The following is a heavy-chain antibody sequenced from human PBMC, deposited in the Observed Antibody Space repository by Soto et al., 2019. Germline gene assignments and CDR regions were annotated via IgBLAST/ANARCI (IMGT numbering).Heavy chain of an antibody. D-gene: IGHD3-9*01. Sequence: GGSLRLSCAASGFTFSSYGMDWVRQAPGKGLEWVAVIWYDGSNKYYADSVKGRFTISRDNSKNTLYLQMNSLRAEDTAVYYCARDPYYDILTGFDYWGQGTLVTVSS. CDR3: ARDPYYDILTGFDY. CDR1: GFTFSSYG. V-gene: IGHV3-33*01. J-gene: IGHJ4*02. CDR2: IWYDGSNK.